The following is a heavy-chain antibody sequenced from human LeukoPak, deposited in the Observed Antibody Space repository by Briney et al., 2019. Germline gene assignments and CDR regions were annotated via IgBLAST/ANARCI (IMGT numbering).Heavy chain of an antibody. D-gene: IGHD2-2*02. J-gene: IGHJ6*02. V-gene: IGHV3-30*18. CDR1: GFTFGSYA. CDR3: AKDIAISGGDYYYYYGMDV. CDR2: ISYDGSNK. Sequence: HPGGSLRLSCAASGFTFGSYAMSWVRQAPGKGLEWVAVISYDGSNKYYADSVKGRFTISRDNSKNTLYLQMNSLRAEDTAVYYCAKDIAISGGDYYYYYGMDVWGQGTTVTVSS.